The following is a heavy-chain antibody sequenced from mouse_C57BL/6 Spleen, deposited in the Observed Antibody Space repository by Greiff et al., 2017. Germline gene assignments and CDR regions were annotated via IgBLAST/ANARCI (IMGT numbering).Heavy chain of an antibody. Sequence: QVQLQQPGAELVRPGSSVKLSCKASGYTFTSYWMHWVKQRPIQGLEWIGNIDPSDSETHYNQKFKDKATLTVDKSSSTAYMQLSSLTSEDSAVYYCARGDYYGNSGAMDYWGQGTSVTVSS. V-gene: IGHV1-52*01. CDR3: ARGDYYGNSGAMDY. J-gene: IGHJ4*01. D-gene: IGHD2-1*01. CDR1: GYTFTSYW. CDR2: IDPSDSET.